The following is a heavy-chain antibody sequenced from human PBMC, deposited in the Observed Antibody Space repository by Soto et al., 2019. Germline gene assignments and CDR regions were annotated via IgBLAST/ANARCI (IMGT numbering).Heavy chain of an antibody. CDR3: ARDSGYDFWSGYYNWFDP. D-gene: IGHD3-3*01. Sequence: EAPVKVSRKASGYTFTTYGISWVRQAPGQGLEWMGWISAYNGNTNYAQKLQGRVTMTTDTTTSPAYMELRSLRSDDPAVYYCARDSGYDFWSGYYNWFDPWGQGTLVTVSS. CDR1: GYTFTTYG. CDR2: ISAYNGNT. J-gene: IGHJ5*02. V-gene: IGHV1-18*01.